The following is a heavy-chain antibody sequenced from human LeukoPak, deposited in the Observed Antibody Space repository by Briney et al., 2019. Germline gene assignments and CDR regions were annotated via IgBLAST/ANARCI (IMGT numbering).Heavy chain of an antibody. CDR3: AGGSDYYDSSPSGDAFDI. J-gene: IGHJ3*02. CDR1: GGSISSGGYS. CDR2: IYHSGST. D-gene: IGHD3-22*01. V-gene: IGHV4-30-2*01. Sequence: SETLSLTCAVSGGSISSGGYSWSWIRQPPGKGLEWIGYIYHSGSTYYNPSVKSRVTISVDRSKNQFSLKLSSVTAADTAVYYCAGGSDYYDSSPSGDAFDIWGQGTMVTVSS.